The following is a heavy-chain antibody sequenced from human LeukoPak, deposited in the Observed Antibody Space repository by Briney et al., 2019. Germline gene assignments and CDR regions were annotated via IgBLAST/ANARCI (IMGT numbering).Heavy chain of an antibody. D-gene: IGHD1-26*01. CDR1: GGSISSYY. J-gene: IGHJ6*03. Sequence: SDTLSLTCTVSGGSISSYYWSWIRQPPGKGLEWIGYIYYSGSTNYNPSLKSRVTISVDTSKNQFSLKLSSVTAADTAVYYCARDSGWEFRYYYMDVWGKGTTVTVSS. CDR3: ARDSGWEFRYYYMDV. V-gene: IGHV4-59*01. CDR2: IYYSGST.